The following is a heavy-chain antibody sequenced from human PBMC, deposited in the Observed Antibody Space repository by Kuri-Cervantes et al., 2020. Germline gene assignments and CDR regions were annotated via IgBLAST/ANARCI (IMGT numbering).Heavy chain of an antibody. D-gene: IGHD3-22*01. CDR1: GGSINIGEYY. J-gene: IGHJ1*01. Sequence: CTVSGGSINIGEYYRTCILQSPGKSLESIGSIYYSGSTYYNPSLKSRLTISVDTSKKQFSLKLSSVSAADTAVYYCASYPSLYYYYTGGYSEYFQHWGQGTLVTVSS. CDR3: ASYPSLYYYYTGGYSEYFQH. V-gene: IGHV4-30-4*01. CDR2: IYYSGST.